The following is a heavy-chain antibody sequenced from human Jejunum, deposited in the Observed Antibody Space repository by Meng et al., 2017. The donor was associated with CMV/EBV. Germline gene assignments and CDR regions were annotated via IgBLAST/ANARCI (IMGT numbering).Heavy chain of an antibody. CDR1: GFPVIDTY. Sequence: SGFPVIDTYMGWVRPAPGKGLEWVSVTYTGGTTYYADSVKGRFTVSRDSLNNTLSLQMNSLRAEDTAFYYCARHLYSFGVVTAIDYWGQGTLVTVSS. D-gene: IGHD3-3*01. V-gene: IGHV3-53*01. CDR3: ARHLYSFGVVTAIDY. J-gene: IGHJ4*02. CDR2: TYTGGTT.